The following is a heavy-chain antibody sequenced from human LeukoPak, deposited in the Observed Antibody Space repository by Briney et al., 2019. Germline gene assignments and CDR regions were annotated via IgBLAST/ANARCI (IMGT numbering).Heavy chain of an antibody. Sequence: GGSLRLSCAASGFTFSSYSMNWVRQAPGKGLEWVSSISSSSSYIYYAGSVKGRFTISRDNAKSSLYLQMNSLRAEDTAVYYCARDGGHSSSWYRGSYYYYGMDVWGQGTTVTVSS. CDR2: ISSSSSYI. CDR1: GFTFSSYS. D-gene: IGHD6-13*01. CDR3: ARDGGHSSSWYRGSYYYYGMDV. V-gene: IGHV3-21*01. J-gene: IGHJ6*02.